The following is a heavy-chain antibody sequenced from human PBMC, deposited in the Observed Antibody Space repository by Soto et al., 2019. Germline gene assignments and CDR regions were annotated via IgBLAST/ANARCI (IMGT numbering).Heavy chain of an antibody. V-gene: IGHV3-30*09. J-gene: IGHJ6*02. CDR2: ISYEGRNK. D-gene: IGHD1-26*01. CDR3: ARDRFVGAKAYYYYGMDV. CDR1: GFTFRSYA. Sequence: PGGSLRLSCAALGFTFRSYAMHWVRQATGKGVEWVAVISYEGRNKYYADSGKGRLANCRNNAKNTPYLQQTGLRGEDRAVNYGARDRFVGAKAYYYYGMDVRGQRTTDTGSS.